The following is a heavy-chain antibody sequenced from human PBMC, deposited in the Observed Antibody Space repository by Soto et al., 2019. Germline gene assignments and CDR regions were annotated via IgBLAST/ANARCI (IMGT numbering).Heavy chain of an antibody. D-gene: IGHD2-2*01. CDR1: GYTFTNYA. CDR3: ARVGFCSTTSCSDAFDI. CDR2: INAGNGNT. Sequence: QVQLVQSGAEVKKPGASVKVSCKASGYTFTNYAMHWVRQAPGQRPEWMGWINAGNGNTKFSQRFQGRVTITRDTSANIAYRKLSSLTSEDTAVYYCARVGFCSTTSCSDAFDIWGQGTMVTVSS. V-gene: IGHV1-3*01. J-gene: IGHJ3*02.